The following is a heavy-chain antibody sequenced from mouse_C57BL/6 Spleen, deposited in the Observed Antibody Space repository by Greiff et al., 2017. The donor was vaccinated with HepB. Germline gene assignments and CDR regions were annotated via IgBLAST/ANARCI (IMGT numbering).Heavy chain of an antibody. CDR3: ARTGAFDY. V-gene: IGHV1-82*01. D-gene: IGHD4-1*01. J-gene: IGHJ2*01. CDR1: GYAFSSSW. Sequence: QVQLQQSGPELVKPGASVKISCKASGYAFSSSWMNWVKQRPGKGLEWIGRIYPGDGDTNYNGKFKGKATLTADKSSSTAYMQLSSLTSEDSAVYFCARTGAFDYWGQGTTLTVSS. CDR2: IYPGDGDT.